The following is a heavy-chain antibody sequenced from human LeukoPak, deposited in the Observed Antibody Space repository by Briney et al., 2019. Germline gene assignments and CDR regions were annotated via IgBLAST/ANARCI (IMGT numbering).Heavy chain of an antibody. D-gene: IGHD1-26*01. CDR2: VFHSGST. J-gene: IGHJ4*02. CDR3: ARQRGGSWVNDY. V-gene: IGHV4-39*01. Sequence: SETLSLTCTVSDASISSSYFYWSWIRQPPGKGLEWIGDVFHSGSTHYRPSLKSRVTIAVDTSRKQFSLRLSAATAADTAVYYCARQRGGSWVNDYWGQGTLVTVSS. CDR1: DASISSSYFY.